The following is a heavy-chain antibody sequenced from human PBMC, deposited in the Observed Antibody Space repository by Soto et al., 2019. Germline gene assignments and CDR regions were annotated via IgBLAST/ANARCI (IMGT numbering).Heavy chain of an antibody. CDR1: GFTFGTYA. CDR3: AKGGSSGWFYFDF. V-gene: IGHV3-23*01. CDR2: TPGSGGSA. Sequence: GGSLRLACAASGFTFGTYAMNWVRQAPGKGLEWVSSTPGSGGSAYYADSVRGRFTISRDNSKNTVYLQLDSLRPEDSAIYYCAKGGSSGWFYFDFWGQGTQVTVSS. D-gene: IGHD6-19*01. J-gene: IGHJ4*02.